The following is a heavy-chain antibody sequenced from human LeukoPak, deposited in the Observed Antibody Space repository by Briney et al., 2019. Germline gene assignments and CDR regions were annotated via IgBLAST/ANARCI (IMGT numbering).Heavy chain of an antibody. CDR1: GGTFSSYA. CDR3: ARLGRDGYNFDY. D-gene: IGHD5-24*01. J-gene: IGHJ4*02. Sequence: ASVKVSCKASGGTFSSYAISWVRQAPGQGLEWMGGIIPIFGTANYAQKFQGRVTITADESTSTAYMELSSLRSEDTAVYYCARLGRDGYNFDYWGQGTLVTVSS. CDR2: IIPIFGTA. V-gene: IGHV1-69*13.